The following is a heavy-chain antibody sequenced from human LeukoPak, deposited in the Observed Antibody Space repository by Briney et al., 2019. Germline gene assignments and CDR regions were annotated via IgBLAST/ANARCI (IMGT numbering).Heavy chain of an antibody. J-gene: IGHJ4*02. CDR1: GFTFSNYA. CDR2: LSGRGGNT. CDR3: AKAYYYGSGSYYVAFDC. Sequence: GGSLRLPCAASGFTFSNYAMTWVRQAPGEGLEWVSSLSGRGGNTFYADSVKGRFTISRDNSENTLHLQMNSLRAEDTAVYYCAKAYYYGSGSYYVAFDCWGQGTLVTVSS. V-gene: IGHV3-23*01. D-gene: IGHD3-10*01.